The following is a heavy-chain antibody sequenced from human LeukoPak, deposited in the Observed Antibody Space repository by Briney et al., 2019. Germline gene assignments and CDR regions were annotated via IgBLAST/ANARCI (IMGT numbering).Heavy chain of an antibody. CDR2: IKEDGSQK. Sequence: GGSLRLSCVASGFSFSTYWMNWVRQAPGKGLEWVANIKEDGSQKYYVDSVNGRFTISRDNAKNSLYLQMNTLRDGDTAVYYCVGLVRQTYFYSTFWGQGVLVTVSS. CDR3: VGLVRQTYFYSTF. D-gene: IGHD3-9*01. J-gene: IGHJ4*02. CDR1: GFSFSTYW. V-gene: IGHV3-7*01.